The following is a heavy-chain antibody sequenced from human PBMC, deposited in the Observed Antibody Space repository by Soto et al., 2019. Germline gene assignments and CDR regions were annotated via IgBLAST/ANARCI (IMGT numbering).Heavy chain of an antibody. J-gene: IGHJ4*02. CDR3: ARARFQVLYGKPYFDY. CDR2: IYHSGNT. Sequence: SETLSLTCTVSGGSITTGGSYWSWIRQHPGKGLEWIGNIYHSGNTYYNPSLKSRLTISVDTSKNHFSLMVDSVTAADTAVYYCARARFQVLYGKPYFDYWGQGTLVTVSS. V-gene: IGHV4-31*03. CDR1: GGSITTGGSY. D-gene: IGHD2-2*02.